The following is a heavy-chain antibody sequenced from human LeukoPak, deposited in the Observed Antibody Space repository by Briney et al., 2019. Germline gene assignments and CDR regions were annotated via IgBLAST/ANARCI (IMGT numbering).Heavy chain of an antibody. J-gene: IGHJ4*02. D-gene: IGHD3-22*01. V-gene: IGHV3-23*01. CDR1: GFSFNTYA. CDR2: ITGSGSST. Sequence: GGSLRLSCAASGFSFNTYAMTWVRQTPGKGLEWVSAITGSGSSTYYADSVKGRFTISRDNSKNTLYLQMNSLRAEDTAVYYCAKSSIFYDSSGYYVGEKYYFDYWGQGTLVTVSS. CDR3: AKSSIFYDSSGYYVGEKYYFDY.